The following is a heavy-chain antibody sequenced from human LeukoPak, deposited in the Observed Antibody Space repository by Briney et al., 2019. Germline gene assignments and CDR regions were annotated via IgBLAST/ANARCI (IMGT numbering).Heavy chain of an antibody. CDR1: GGSISSGTYC. CDR2: IYTSGST. Sequence: SETLSLTCTVSGGSISSGTYCWSWIRQPAGKGLEWIGRIYTSGSTHYNPSLKSRVTISIDTSKNQFSLKLSSVTAADTAVYYCARYAYAILGAFDIWGQGTMVTVSS. CDR3: ARYAYAILGAFDI. V-gene: IGHV4-61*02. J-gene: IGHJ3*02. D-gene: IGHD3-16*01.